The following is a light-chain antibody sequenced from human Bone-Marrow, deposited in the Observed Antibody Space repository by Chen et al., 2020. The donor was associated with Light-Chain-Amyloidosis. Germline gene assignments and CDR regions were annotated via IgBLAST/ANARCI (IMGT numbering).Light chain of an antibody. CDR3: QVWDRSSDRPV. J-gene: IGLJ3*02. CDR1: NIGSTS. CDR2: DDS. V-gene: IGLV3-21*02. Sequence: SYVLTQPSSVSVAPGQTATIACGGNNIGSTSVHWYQQTPGQAPLLVVYDDSDRPSGIPERLSVSNSGNTATLTISRVEAGEEADYYCQVWDRSSDRPVFGGGTKLTVL.